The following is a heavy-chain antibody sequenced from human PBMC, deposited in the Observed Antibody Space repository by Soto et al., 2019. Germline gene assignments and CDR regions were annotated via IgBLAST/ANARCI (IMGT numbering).Heavy chain of an antibody. J-gene: IGHJ4*02. CDR1: GYTFSSYG. D-gene: IGHD3-22*01. CDR2: ISPGDSET. V-gene: IGHV5-51*01. CDR3: ARRSSTYYEY. Sequence: EVQLVQSGAEVKKPGESLKISCKGSGYTFSSYGIGWVCQMPGKGLEWMGIISPGDSETRYSPSFQGQVTISADKSISTAYLQWSSLKASDTAMYYCARRSSTYYEYWGQGTLVTVSS.